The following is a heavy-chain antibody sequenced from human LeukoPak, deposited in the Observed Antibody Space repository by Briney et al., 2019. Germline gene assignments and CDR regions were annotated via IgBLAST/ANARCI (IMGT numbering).Heavy chain of an antibody. V-gene: IGHV3-64*01. CDR3: ARDSTHHYYGSGWQVNAFDI. CDR1: GFTFSSYA. J-gene: IGHJ3*02. CDR2: ISSNGGST. Sequence: GGSLRLSCAASGFTFSSYAMHWVRQAPGKGLEYVSAISSNGGSTYYANSVKGRFTISRDNSKNTLYFQMGSLRAEDMAVYYCARDSTHHYYGSGWQVNAFDIWGQGTMVTVSS. D-gene: IGHD3-10*01.